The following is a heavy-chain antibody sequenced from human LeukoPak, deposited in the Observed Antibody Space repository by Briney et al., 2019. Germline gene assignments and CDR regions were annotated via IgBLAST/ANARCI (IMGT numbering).Heavy chain of an antibody. V-gene: IGHV4-30-4*08. CDR2: IYYSGST. CDR1: VGSISSGDYY. D-gene: IGHD2-2*01. Sequence: SQTVSLPCTVSVGSISSGDYYGSWIRQPPGKGLEWIGHIYYSGSTYYNPSLQSRVTISVDTSKDQFSLALSSVTAADTAVYYCARNPTLRYCSSTSCPLDYWGQGTLVTVSS. CDR3: ARNPTLRYCSSTSCPLDY. J-gene: IGHJ4*02.